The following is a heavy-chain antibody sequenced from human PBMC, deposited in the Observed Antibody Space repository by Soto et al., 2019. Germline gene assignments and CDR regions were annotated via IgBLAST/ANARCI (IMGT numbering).Heavy chain of an antibody. J-gene: IGHJ6*02. CDR1: GFTFSSYA. CDR2: ISGSGGST. V-gene: IGHV3-23*01. Sequence: GGSLRLSCAASGFTFSSYAMSWVRQAPGKGLEWVSAISGSGGSTYYADSVKGRFTISRDNSKNTLYLQMNSLRAEDTAVYYCAKDDGDTSPFYYYGMDVWGQGTTVTVYS. D-gene: IGHD5-18*01. CDR3: AKDDGDTSPFYYYGMDV.